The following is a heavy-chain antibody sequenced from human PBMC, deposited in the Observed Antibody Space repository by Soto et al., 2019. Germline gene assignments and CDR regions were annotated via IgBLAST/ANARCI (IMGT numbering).Heavy chain of an antibody. D-gene: IGHD3-16*01. CDR1: GYTFTSYA. Sequence: ASVKVSCKASGYTFTSYAMHWVRQAPGQRLEWMGWINAGNGNTKYSQKFQGRVTITRDTSASTAYMELSSLRSEDTAVYYCARGVRWGNYYYGMYVWGQGTTVTVSS. CDR2: INAGNGNT. J-gene: IGHJ6*02. CDR3: ARGVRWGNYYYGMYV. V-gene: IGHV1-3*01.